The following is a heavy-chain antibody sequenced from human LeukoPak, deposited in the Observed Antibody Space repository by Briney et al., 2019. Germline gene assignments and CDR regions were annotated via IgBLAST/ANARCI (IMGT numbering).Heavy chain of an antibody. Sequence: PGGSLRLSCAASGFTFSSYWMHWVRQAPGKGLVWVSRINSDGSSTSYADSVKGRVTISRDNAKNTLYLQMNSLRAEDTAVYYCARDRIAARPSSYYFDYWDQGTLVTVSS. CDR3: ARDRIAARPSSYYFDY. V-gene: IGHV3-74*01. CDR2: INSDGSST. D-gene: IGHD6-6*01. CDR1: GFTFSSYW. J-gene: IGHJ4*02.